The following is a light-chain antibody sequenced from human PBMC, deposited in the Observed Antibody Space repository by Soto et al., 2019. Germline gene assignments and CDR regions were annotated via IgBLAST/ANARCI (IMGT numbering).Light chain of an antibody. CDR1: QSVTTY. Sequence: EIVLTQSPATLSLSPGERATLSCRASQSVTTYLAWYQQKPGQAPRLLIYDAFNRATGIPARFSGSGSGTDFILTISSLEPEDFAVYYCQHRSNWPLNFGGGTKVDIK. CDR2: DAF. J-gene: IGKJ4*01. V-gene: IGKV3-11*01. CDR3: QHRSNWPLN.